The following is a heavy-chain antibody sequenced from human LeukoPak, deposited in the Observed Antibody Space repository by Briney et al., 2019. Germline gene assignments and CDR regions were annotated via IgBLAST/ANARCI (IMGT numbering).Heavy chain of an antibody. CDR1: AGSPTNVY. CDR2: INHSGST. CDR3: ARGVWFDP. Sequence: SQTLSLTCAVYAGSPTNVYWNWIRHPPGNGLEWIGAINHSGSTDSNPSLKSRVTISVDTSKNQFSLKLNSVTAADTAVYYCARGVWFDPWGQGTLVTVSS. V-gene: IGHV4-34*01. J-gene: IGHJ5*02.